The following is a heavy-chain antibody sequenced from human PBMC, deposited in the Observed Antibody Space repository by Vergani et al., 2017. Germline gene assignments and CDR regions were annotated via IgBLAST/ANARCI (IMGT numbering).Heavy chain of an antibody. Sequence: QVQLVESGGGVVQPGRSLRLSCAASGFTFSSYGMHWVRQAPGKGLEWVAVISYDGSNKYYADSVKGRFTISRDNSKNTLYLQMNSLRAEDTAVYYCAKDRRDYYDSSGYYSHYYYYGMDVWGQGTTVTVSS. D-gene: IGHD3-22*01. J-gene: IGHJ6*02. CDR3: AKDRRDYYDSSGYYSHYYYYGMDV. V-gene: IGHV3-30*18. CDR1: GFTFSSYG. CDR2: ISYDGSNK.